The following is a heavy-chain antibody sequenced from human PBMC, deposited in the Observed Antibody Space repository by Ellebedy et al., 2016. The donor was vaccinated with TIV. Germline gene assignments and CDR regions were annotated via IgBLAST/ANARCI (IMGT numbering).Heavy chain of an antibody. J-gene: IGHJ5*02. V-gene: IGHV1-3*01. CDR3: AREPSGVGWYDSSWFDP. D-gene: IGHD6-19*01. Sequence: AASVKVSCKASGYTFTTYAMHWVRQAHGQRIEWMGWINAGNGNTKYSQKFQGRVTITRDTSASTAYMELSSLRSEDTAVYYCAREPSGVGWYDSSWFDPWGQGTLVTVSS. CDR2: INAGNGNT. CDR1: GYTFTTYA.